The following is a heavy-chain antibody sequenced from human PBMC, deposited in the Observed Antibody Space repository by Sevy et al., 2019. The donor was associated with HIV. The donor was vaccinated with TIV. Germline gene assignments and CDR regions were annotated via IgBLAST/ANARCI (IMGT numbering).Heavy chain of an antibody. J-gene: IGHJ6*02. Sequence: GGSLRLSCAASGFTFSSAWMSWVRLAPGKGLEWVGRIKSKTDGGTIDYAAPVKGIFTNSREDSKNTLYLQMNSLKTEDTAVYYCITDPGYRGYDEEVINYYYYGMDVWGQGTTVTVSS. CDR2: IKSKTDGGTI. D-gene: IGHD5-12*01. V-gene: IGHV3-15*01. CDR3: ITDPGYRGYDEEVINYYYYGMDV. CDR1: GFTFSSAW.